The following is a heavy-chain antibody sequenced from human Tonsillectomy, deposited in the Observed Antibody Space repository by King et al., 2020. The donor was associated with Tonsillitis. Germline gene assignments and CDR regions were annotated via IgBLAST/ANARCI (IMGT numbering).Heavy chain of an antibody. CDR3: AREAMTYDYGFFDY. D-gene: IGHD4/OR15-4a*01. CDR1: GYTFTGYY. V-gene: IGHV1-2*02. Sequence: VQLVESGAEVKKPGASVKVSCKASGYTFTGYYLHWVRQAPGQGLEWMGWIKANSGDASYAQKFQGRVTMTRDTSISTAYMEMSRLISDDTAVYFCAREAMTYDYGFFDYWGQGTLVTVSS. CDR2: IKANSGDA. J-gene: IGHJ4*01.